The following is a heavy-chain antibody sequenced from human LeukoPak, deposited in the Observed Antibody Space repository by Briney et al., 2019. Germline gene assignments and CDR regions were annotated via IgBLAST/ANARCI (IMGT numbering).Heavy chain of an antibody. CDR3: ARDYGYYGSGSCLGY. V-gene: IGHV1-18*01. Sequence: ASVKVSCKASGYTFTRYGISWVRQAPGQGLEWMGWISAYNGNTNYAQKVQGRVTMTTDTSTSTAYMELRSLTSDDTAVYYCARDYGYYGSGSCLGYWGRGTLVTVSS. CDR1: GYTFTRYG. CDR2: ISAYNGNT. J-gene: IGHJ4*02. D-gene: IGHD3-10*01.